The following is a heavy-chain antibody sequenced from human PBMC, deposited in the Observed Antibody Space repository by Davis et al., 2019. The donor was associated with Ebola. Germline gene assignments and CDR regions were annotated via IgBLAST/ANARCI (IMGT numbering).Heavy chain of an antibody. CDR2: IYYSGST. J-gene: IGHJ5*02. D-gene: IGHD3-3*01. CDR1: GGSFSGYY. V-gene: IGHV4-59*01. Sequence: SETLSLTCAVYGGSFSGYYWSWIRQPPGKGLEWIGYIYYSGSTNYNPSLKSRVTISVDTSKNQFSLKLSSVTAADTAVYYCARVHYDVWSGYYTENWFDPWGQGTLVTVTS. CDR3: ARVHYDVWSGYYTENWFDP.